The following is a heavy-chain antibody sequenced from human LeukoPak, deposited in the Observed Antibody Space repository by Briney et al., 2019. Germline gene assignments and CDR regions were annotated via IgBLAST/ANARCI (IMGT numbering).Heavy chain of an antibody. CDR2: INPSGGST. Sequence: ASVKVSCKASGYTFTSYYMHWVRQAPGQGLEWMGIINPSGGSTSYAQKFQGRVTMTRDTSTSTVYMELSSLRSEDTAVYYCAREAGGYGSGAEIDYWGQGTLVTVSS. V-gene: IGHV1-46*01. CDR3: AREAGGYGSGAEIDY. J-gene: IGHJ4*02. CDR1: GYTFTSYY. D-gene: IGHD3-10*01.